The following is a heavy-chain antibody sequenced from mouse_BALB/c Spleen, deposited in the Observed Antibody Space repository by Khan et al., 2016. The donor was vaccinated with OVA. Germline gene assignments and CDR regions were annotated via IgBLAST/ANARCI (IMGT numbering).Heavy chain of an antibody. Sequence: EVQLEESGPGLVKPSQSLSLTCTVTGYSITSGYGWNWLRQFPGNKLEWMGYISYSGSTNYNPSLKSRISITRDTSKNQFFLQLNSVTTEDTATYYCARTARIKYWGQGTTLTVSS. J-gene: IGHJ2*01. V-gene: IGHV3-2*02. D-gene: IGHD1-2*01. CDR1: GYSITSGYG. CDR2: ISYSGST. CDR3: ARTARIKY.